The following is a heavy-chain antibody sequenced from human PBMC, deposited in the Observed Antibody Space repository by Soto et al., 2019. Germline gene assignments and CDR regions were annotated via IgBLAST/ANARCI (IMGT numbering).Heavy chain of an antibody. CDR3: ASLAYCGGDCSPYYFDY. J-gene: IGHJ4*02. CDR1: GGSISSGGYY. Sequence: SETLSLTCTVSGGSISSGGYYWSWIRQHPGKGLEWIGYIYYSGSTYYNPSLKSRVTISVDTSKNQFSLKLSSVTAADTAVYYCASLAYCGGDCSPYYFDYWGQGTLVTVSS. D-gene: IGHD2-21*02. V-gene: IGHV4-31*03. CDR2: IYYSGST.